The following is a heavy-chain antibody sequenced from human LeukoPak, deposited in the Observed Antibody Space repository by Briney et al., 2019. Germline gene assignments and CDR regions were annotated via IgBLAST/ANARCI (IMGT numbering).Heavy chain of an antibody. CDR3: ARDPTMIQENDY. V-gene: IGHV1-2*02. CDR1: GYTFTGYY. CDR2: INPNSGGT. J-gene: IGHJ4*02. Sequence: GASVKVSCKASGYTFTGYYMHWVRQAPGQGLEWMGWINPNSGGTNYAQRFQGRVTMTRDTSISTAYMELSRLRSDDTAVYYCARDPTMIQENDYWGQGTLVTVSS. D-gene: IGHD3-22*01.